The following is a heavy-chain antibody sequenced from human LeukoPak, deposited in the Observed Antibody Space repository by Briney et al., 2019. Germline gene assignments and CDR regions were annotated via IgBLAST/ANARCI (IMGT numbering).Heavy chain of an antibody. CDR1: GGSISSYY. Sequence: SETLSLTCTVSGGSISSYYWSWLRQPAGKGLEWIGRIYTSGSNNYNPSLKSRLTMSVDTSKNQFSLKLSSVTAADTAVYYCARSGSINFDYWGQGTLVTVSS. CDR3: ARSGSINFDY. J-gene: IGHJ4*02. D-gene: IGHD1-26*01. CDR2: IYTSGSN. V-gene: IGHV4-4*07.